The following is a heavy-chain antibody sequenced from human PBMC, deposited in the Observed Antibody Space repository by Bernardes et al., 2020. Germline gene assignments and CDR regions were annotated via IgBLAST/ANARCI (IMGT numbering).Heavy chain of an antibody. D-gene: IGHD3-3*01. V-gene: IGHV1-18*01. CDR1: GYTFTSYG. J-gene: IGHJ3*02. CDR3: ARDGHDYDFWSGYYTEAFDI. CDR2: ISAYNGNT. Sequence: ASVKVSCKASGYTFTSYGISWVRQAPGQGLEWMGWISAYNGNTNYAQKLQGRVTMTTDTSTSTAYMELRSLRSDDTAVYYCARDGHDYDFWSGYYTEAFDIWGQGTMVTVSS.